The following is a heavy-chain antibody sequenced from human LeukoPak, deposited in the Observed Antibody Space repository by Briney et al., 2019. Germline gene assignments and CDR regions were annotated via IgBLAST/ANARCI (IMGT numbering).Heavy chain of an antibody. CDR3: SRVGSSGWPNYFDS. CDR2: IGTSGDT. Sequence: TGGSLRLSCAASGFTFSSYDMHWVRQATGKGLEWVSVIGTSGDTYYAGSVKGRLTISRENAKNSLYLQMNSLTAGDTAVYFCSRVGSSGWPNYFDSWGQGTLVTVSS. J-gene: IGHJ4*02. V-gene: IGHV3-13*04. D-gene: IGHD6-19*01. CDR1: GFTFSSYD.